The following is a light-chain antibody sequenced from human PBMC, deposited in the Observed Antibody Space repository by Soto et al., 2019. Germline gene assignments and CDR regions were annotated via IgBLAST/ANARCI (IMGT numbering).Light chain of an antibody. CDR2: SAS. J-gene: IGKJ5*01. V-gene: IGKV1-39*01. Sequence: IQLTKQTSYVRAAGGESSSLTCPASQSITSYLNGYQQKPGKAPNRLIYSASSLEGGVPSRLCGSGSGRDYSIIISSVLPEDVVTYYFRQRYRTPGTFGRGTRLEIK. CDR1: QSITSY. CDR3: RQRYRTPGT.